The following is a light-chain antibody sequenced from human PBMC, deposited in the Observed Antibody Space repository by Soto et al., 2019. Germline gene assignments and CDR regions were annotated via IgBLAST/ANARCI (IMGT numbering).Light chain of an antibody. CDR3: HSYDNSLSGSRV. V-gene: IGLV1-40*01. J-gene: IGLJ3*02. CDR1: SSNFGAGYD. CDR2: ASS. Sequence: QSVLTQPPSVSGAPGQRVTISCTGSSSNFGAGYDVHWYQQLPGTAPKLLIYASSIRPSGVPDRISGSKSGTSASLAISGLQAEDEADYYCHSYDNSLSGSRVFGGGTKLTVL.